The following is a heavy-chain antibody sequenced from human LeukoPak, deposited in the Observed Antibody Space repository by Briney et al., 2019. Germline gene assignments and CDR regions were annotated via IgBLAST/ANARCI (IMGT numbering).Heavy chain of an antibody. D-gene: IGHD1-26*01. V-gene: IGHV3-74*01. J-gene: IGHJ4*02. CDR1: GFTPSSTW. Sequence: TGGSLRLSCAASGFTPSSTWMHWVRQAPGKGLVWVSHIKGDETTTYADSVKGRFTISRDNTKNTLYLQMNSLRAEDTAVYYCGALTGFWGQGTLVTVSS. CDR3: GALTGF. CDR2: IKGDETT.